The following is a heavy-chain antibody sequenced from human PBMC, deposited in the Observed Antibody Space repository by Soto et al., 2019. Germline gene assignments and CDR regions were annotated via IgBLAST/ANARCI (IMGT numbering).Heavy chain of an antibody. CDR1: GFTFSSYS. CDR3: ARGRTTVTHMFDP. Sequence: LRLSCAASGFTFSSYSMNWVRQAPGKGLEWVSSISSSSSYIYYADSVKGRSTISRDNAKDSLYLQMNSLRAEDTAVYYCARGRTTVTHMFDPWGQGTLVTVSS. J-gene: IGHJ5*02. CDR2: ISSSSSYI. V-gene: IGHV3-21*01. D-gene: IGHD4-17*01.